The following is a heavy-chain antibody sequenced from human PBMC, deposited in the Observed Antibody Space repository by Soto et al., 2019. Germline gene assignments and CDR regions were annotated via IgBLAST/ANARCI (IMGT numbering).Heavy chain of an antibody. V-gene: IGHV1-18*01. J-gene: IGHJ4*02. CDR1: GYTFTSYG. Sequence: GASVKVSCKASGYTFTSYGISWPRQAPGQGLEWMGWISAYNGNTNYAQKLQGRVTMTTDTSTSTAYMELRSLRSDDTAVYYCARGQERYCSGGSCYPRYWGQGTLVTVSS. D-gene: IGHD2-15*01. CDR2: ISAYNGNT. CDR3: ARGQERYCSGGSCYPRY.